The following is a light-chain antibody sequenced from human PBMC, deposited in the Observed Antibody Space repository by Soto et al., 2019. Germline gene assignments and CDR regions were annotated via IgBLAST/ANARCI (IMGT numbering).Light chain of an antibody. Sequence: EIVMTQSPATLSVSLGERATLSCRASQSISANLAWYQQKPGQAPRLLIYDASTRATGIPARFSGSGSGTEFTLTISSLQSEDFAVYYCQQYKNWPPITFGQGTRLEIK. CDR3: QQYKNWPPIT. V-gene: IGKV3-15*01. J-gene: IGKJ5*01. CDR1: QSISAN. CDR2: DAS.